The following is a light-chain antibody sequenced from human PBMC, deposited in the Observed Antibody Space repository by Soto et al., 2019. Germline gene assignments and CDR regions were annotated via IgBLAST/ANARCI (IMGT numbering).Light chain of an antibody. CDR2: GAS. Sequence: EIVLTQSPGALSLSQGERATLPCRASQSVTSSYLAWYQQKPGQAPRLLIYGASSRATGIPDRFTGSGSGTDFTLTISRLEPEDFAVYYCQQYGSSRQTFGQGTKVDIK. V-gene: IGKV3-20*01. CDR3: QQYGSSRQT. CDR1: QSVTSSY. J-gene: IGKJ1*01.